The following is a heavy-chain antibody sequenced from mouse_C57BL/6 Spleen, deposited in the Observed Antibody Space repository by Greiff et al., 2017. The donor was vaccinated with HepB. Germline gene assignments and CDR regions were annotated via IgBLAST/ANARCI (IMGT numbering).Heavy chain of an antibody. Sequence: QVQLQQSGPELVKPGASVKISCKASGYAFSSSWMNWVKQRPGKGLEWIGRIYPGDGDTNYNGKFKGKATLTADKSSSTAYMQLSSLTSEDSAVYCCARWLPDYWGQGTTLTVSS. CDR3: ARWLPDY. J-gene: IGHJ2*01. CDR2: IYPGDGDT. V-gene: IGHV1-82*01. CDR1: GYAFSSSW. D-gene: IGHD2-2*01.